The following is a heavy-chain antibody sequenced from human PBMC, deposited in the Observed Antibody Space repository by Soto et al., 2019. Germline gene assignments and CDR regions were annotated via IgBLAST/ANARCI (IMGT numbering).Heavy chain of an antibody. V-gene: IGHV3-23*01. Sequence: GGSLRLSCAASGFTFISYAMSWVLQAPGKGLEWVSAISGSGGSTYYADSVKGRFTISRDNSKNTLYLQMNSLRAEDTAVYYCAKDLAGTVYWYFDLWCRGTLVTVSS. D-gene: IGHD3-10*01. CDR2: ISGSGGST. J-gene: IGHJ2*01. CDR3: AKDLAGTVYWYFDL. CDR1: GFTFISYA.